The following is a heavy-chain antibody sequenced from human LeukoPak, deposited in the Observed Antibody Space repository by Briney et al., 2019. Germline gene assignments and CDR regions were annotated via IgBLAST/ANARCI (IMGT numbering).Heavy chain of an antibody. V-gene: IGHV4-4*02. Sequence: ASETLSLTCGVSGGSITNTNYWTWVRQPPGKGLEWIGEVNLQGSTNYNPSLMGRVAVSVDTSENHISLQLTSVTAADTAVYYCAREGGPYRPLDYSGQGTLVTVSS. CDR3: AREGGPYRPLDY. J-gene: IGHJ4*02. CDR1: GGSITNTNY. CDR2: VNLQGST.